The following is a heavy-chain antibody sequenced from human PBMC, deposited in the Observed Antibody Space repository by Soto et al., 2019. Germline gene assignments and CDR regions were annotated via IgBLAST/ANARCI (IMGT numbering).Heavy chain of an antibody. Sequence: GGSLRLSCAGSGFTFYSYGLTWVRQAPGKGLDWVSSISGGGDVTYYADSVKGRFTVSRDNSKRTLYLQMNILRPEDTAVYYCAFKGTTHPYYWAQGIMVTVSS. D-gene: IGHD2-15*01. CDR1: GFTFYSYG. J-gene: IGHJ4*02. V-gene: IGHV3-23*01. CDR3: AFKGTTHPYY. CDR2: ISGGGDVT.